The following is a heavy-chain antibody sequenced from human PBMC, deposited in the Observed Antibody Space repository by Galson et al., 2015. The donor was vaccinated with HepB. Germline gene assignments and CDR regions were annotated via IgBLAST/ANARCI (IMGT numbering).Heavy chain of an antibody. V-gene: IGHV3-23*02. Sequence: SLRLSCAASGFTFNSYAMSWVRQAPGKGLEWVSTISGSGGSTFYGDSVKGRLILSRDSSKKTLYLQMNSLRAGDTAVYYCARDRFRSYDFLTGGVTGYYFDYWGQGTLVTDSS. J-gene: IGHJ4*02. D-gene: IGHD3-9*01. CDR1: GFTFNSYA. CDR3: ARDRFRSYDFLTGGVTGYYFDY. CDR2: ISGSGGST.